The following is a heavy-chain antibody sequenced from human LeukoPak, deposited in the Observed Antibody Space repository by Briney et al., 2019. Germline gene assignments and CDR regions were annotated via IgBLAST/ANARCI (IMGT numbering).Heavy chain of an antibody. J-gene: IGHJ3*02. Sequence: SETLSLTCTVSGGSISSSSYYWGWIRQPPGKGLEWIGSIYYSGNTYYNASLRSRVTISVDTSKNQFSLKLSSVTAADTAVYFCAREAYYYDSTGYSDAFDIWGQGTMVTVSS. CDR2: IYYSGNT. V-gene: IGHV4-39*07. CDR3: AREAYYYDSTGYSDAFDI. D-gene: IGHD3-22*01. CDR1: GGSISSSSYY.